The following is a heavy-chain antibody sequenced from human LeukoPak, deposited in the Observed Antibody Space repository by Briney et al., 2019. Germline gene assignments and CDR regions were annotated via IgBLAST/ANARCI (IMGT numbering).Heavy chain of an antibody. CDR1: GGSISSYY. D-gene: IGHD2-2*01. CDR2: IYTSGST. V-gene: IGHV4-4*07. Sequence: TSETLSLTCTVSGGSISSYYWSWIRQPAGKGLEWIGRIYTSGSTNYNPSLKSRVTMSVDTSKNQFSLKLSSVTAADTAVYYCARDGGVPAAIAPSLWYWFDPWGQGTLVTVSS. J-gene: IGHJ5*02. CDR3: ARDGGVPAAIAPSLWYWFDP.